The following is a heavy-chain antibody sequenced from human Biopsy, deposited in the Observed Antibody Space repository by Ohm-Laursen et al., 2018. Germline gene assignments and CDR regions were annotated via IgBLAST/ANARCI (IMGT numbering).Heavy chain of an antibody. J-gene: IGHJ4*02. CDR1: GDSISSGGNY. D-gene: IGHD5-12*01. Sequence: SQTLSLTCTVSGDSISSGGNYWSWIRQFPGKGLEWIAYIYHTGSTYYNPSLKSRLSIAIDTSKNQFSVSLRSVTAADTAVYYCARADMVPTIVDYWGQGTLVTVSS. V-gene: IGHV4-31*03. CDR2: IYHTGST. CDR3: ARADMVPTIVDY.